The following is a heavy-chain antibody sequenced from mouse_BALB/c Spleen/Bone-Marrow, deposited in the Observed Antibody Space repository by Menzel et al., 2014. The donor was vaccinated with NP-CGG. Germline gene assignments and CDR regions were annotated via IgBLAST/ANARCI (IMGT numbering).Heavy chain of an antibody. CDR3: ARWNGYYAMDY. V-gene: IGHV3-1*02. J-gene: IGHJ4*01. CDR1: GYSITSGYS. Sequence: EVQLVESGPAPVKPSQSLSLTCTVTGYSITSGYSWHWIRQFPGNTLEWMGYIHYSGGTNYNPSLKSRISITRDTSKNQFFLQLNSVTTEDTATYYCARWNGYYAMDYWGQGTSVTVSS. D-gene: IGHD1-2*01. CDR2: IHYSGGT.